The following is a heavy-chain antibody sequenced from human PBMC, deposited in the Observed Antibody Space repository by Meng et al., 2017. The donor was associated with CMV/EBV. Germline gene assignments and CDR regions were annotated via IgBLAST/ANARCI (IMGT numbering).Heavy chain of an antibody. CDR3: ARDQPLLYTNYYGSGSLHGFYYYYGMDV. V-gene: IGHV3-30*04. J-gene: IGHJ6*02. D-gene: IGHD3-10*01. CDR2: ISYDGSIK. CDR1: GFTFSSYA. Sequence: GGSLRLSCAASGFTFSSYAMHWVRQAPGKGLEWVAVISYDGSIKYYADSVKGRFTISRDNSKNTLYLQMNSLRAEDTAVYYCARDQPLLYTNYYGSGSLHGFYYYYGMDVWGQGTTVTVSS.